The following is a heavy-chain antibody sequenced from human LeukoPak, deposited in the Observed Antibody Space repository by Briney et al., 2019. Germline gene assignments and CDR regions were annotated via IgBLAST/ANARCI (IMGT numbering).Heavy chain of an antibody. J-gene: IGHJ3*02. V-gene: IGHV5-51*01. CDR2: IYPGDSDT. D-gene: IGHD1-26*01. Sequence: KRGESLQISCKGSGYIFTSYWIGWVRQLPGKGLEWMGIIYPGDSDTRYSPSFQGQVTISADKSISTAYLQWSSLKASDTAMYYCARGGWELLRRSAFDIWGQGTMVTVSS. CDR1: GYIFTSYW. CDR3: ARGGWELLRRSAFDI.